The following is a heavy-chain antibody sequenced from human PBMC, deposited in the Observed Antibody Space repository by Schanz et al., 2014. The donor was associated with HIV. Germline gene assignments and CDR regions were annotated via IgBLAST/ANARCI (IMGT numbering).Heavy chain of an antibody. D-gene: IGHD6-13*01. CDR3: AKDAYSSIYINWVDP. J-gene: IGHJ5*02. CDR1: GFTFRSYG. V-gene: IGHV3-30*18. CDR2: ISYDGSNK. Sequence: QVQLVESGGGVVQPGRSLRLSCAASGFTFRSYGMHWVRQAPGKGLEWVAVISYDGSNKYYADSVKGRFTISRDNSRNTLYLQMISLRVEDTAVYYCAKDAYSSIYINWVDPWGQGTLVTVSP.